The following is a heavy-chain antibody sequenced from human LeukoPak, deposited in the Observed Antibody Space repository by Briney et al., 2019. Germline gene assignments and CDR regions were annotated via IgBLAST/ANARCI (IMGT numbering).Heavy chain of an antibody. CDR2: IYYSGST. CDR1: GGSISSYY. D-gene: IGHD5-24*01. J-gene: IGHJ3*02. Sequence: SETLSLTYTVSGGSISSYYWSWIRQPPGKGLEWIGYIYYSGSTNYNPSLKSRVTISVDTSKNQFSLKLSSVTAADTAVYYCARLDGYKWGVAFDIWGQGTMVTVSS. V-gene: IGHV4-59*01. CDR3: ARLDGYKWGVAFDI.